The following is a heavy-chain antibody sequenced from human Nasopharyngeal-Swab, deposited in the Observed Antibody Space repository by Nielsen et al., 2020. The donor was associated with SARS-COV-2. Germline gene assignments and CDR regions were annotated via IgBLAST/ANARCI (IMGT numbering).Heavy chain of an antibody. CDR2: IDDSGTT. Sequence: PGKGLEWIGNIDDSGTTFYSPSLKTRVPLSVDTSQNQFSLNRISVPAADTAVYYCARRVVSPEFYFDYWGQGALVTVSS. D-gene: IGHD2-15*01. V-gene: IGHV4-39*01. CDR3: ARRVVSPEFYFDY. J-gene: IGHJ4*02.